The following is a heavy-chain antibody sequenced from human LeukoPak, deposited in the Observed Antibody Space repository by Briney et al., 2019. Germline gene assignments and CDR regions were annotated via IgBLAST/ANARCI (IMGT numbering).Heavy chain of an antibody. CDR2: INPNGGGT. CDR1: GYTFTGYY. J-gene: IGHJ4*02. Sequence: ASVKVSCKASGYTFTGYYMHWVRQAPGQGLEWMGWINPNGGGTNYAQKFQGRVTMTRDTSISTAYMELTRLTSDDTAVYYCARVGVRACFDYWGQGTLVTVSS. D-gene: IGHD3-3*01. CDR3: ARVGVRACFDY. V-gene: IGHV1-2*02.